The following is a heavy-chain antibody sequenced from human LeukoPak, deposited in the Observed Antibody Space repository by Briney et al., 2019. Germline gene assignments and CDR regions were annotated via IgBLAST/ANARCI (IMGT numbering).Heavy chain of an antibody. CDR3: ARDRKDGSGSYYALYYYYYGMDV. V-gene: IGHV1-2*02. D-gene: IGHD3-10*01. CDR1: GYTFTGYY. Sequence: ASVKVSCTASGYTFTGYYMHWVRQAPGQGLEWMGWINPNSGGTDYAQKFQGRVTMTRDTSISTAYMELSRLRSDDTAVYYCARDRKDGSGSYYALYYYYYGMDVWGQGTTVTVSS. J-gene: IGHJ6*02. CDR2: INPNSGGT.